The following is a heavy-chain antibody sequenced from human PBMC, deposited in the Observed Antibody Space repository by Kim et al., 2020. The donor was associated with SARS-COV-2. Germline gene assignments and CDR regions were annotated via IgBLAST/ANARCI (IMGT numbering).Heavy chain of an antibody. CDR2: INTNTGNP. CDR3: AREKYSYGLNWFDP. Sequence: ELEWMGWINTNTGNPTYAQGFTGRFVFSLDTSVSTGYLQISSLKAEDTAVYYCAREKYSYGLNWFDPWGQGTLVTVSS. V-gene: IGHV7-4-1*02. J-gene: IGHJ5*02. D-gene: IGHD5-18*01.